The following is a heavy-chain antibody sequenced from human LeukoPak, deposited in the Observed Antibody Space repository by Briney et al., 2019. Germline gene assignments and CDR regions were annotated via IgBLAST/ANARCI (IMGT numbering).Heavy chain of an antibody. Sequence: ASVKVSCKASGYTFKNYDINWVRQATGQGLEWMGWMNPNSGNTGFTQKFQDRVSMTRDTSINTAYMELTSLRSGDTAVYYCARATPGGLHGYSFDYWGQGTVVTVYS. CDR2: MNPNSGNT. D-gene: IGHD5-24*01. V-gene: IGHV1-8*02. CDR3: ARATPGGLHGYSFDY. CDR1: GYTFKNYD. J-gene: IGHJ4*02.